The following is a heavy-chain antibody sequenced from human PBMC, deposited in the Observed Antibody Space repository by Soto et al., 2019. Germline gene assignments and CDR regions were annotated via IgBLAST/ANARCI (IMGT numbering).Heavy chain of an antibody. Sequence: SETLSLTCTVSSGSINSFYWAWMRQPAGKGLEWIGRIHSSGTTNYNPSLSSRVTMSVDPSKNQFSLRLTSVTATDTAVYYCARDRIIGTSYSDYWGQGILVTVSS. CDR1: SGSINSFY. V-gene: IGHV4-4*07. D-gene: IGHD1-7*01. CDR2: IHSSGTT. J-gene: IGHJ4*02. CDR3: ARDRIIGTSYSDY.